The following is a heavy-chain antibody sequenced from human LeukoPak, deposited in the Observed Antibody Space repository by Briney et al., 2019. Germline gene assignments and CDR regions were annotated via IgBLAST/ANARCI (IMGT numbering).Heavy chain of an antibody. CDR2: ISSSSSTI. Sequence: PGGSLRLSCAASGFTFSNASMNWVRQAPGKGLEWVSYISSSSSTIYYADSVKGRFTISRDNAKNSLYLQMNSLRAEDTAVYYCARNRAPAATYGLYYYYYMDVWGKGTTVTVSS. V-gene: IGHV3-48*01. D-gene: IGHD2-2*01. CDR3: ARNRAPAATYGLYYYYYMDV. J-gene: IGHJ6*03. CDR1: GFTFSNAS.